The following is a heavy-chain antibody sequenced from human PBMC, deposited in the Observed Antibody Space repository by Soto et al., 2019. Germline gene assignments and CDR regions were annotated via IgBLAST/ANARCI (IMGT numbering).Heavy chain of an antibody. CDR1: GYSISSGYY. V-gene: IGHV4-38-2*01. CDR2: IYHSGST. CDR3: ARVEVAFLEWLSPNWFDP. J-gene: IGHJ5*02. Sequence: SETLSLTCAVSGYSISSGYYWGWIRQPPGKGLEWIGSIYHSGSTYYNPSLKSRVTISVDTSKNQFSLKLSSVTAADTAVYYCARVEVAFLEWLSPNWFDPWGQGTLVTVSS. D-gene: IGHD3-3*02.